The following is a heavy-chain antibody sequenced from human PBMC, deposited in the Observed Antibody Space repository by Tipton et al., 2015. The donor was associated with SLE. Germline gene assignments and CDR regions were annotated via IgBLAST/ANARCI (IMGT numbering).Heavy chain of an antibody. D-gene: IGHD2-15*01. CDR2: IYYSGST. Sequence: TLSLTCAVYGGSFSGYYWSWIRQHPGKGLEWIGYIYYSGSTYYNPSLKSRVTISVDTSKNQFSLKLSSVTAADTAVYYCARGGSGGDAFDIWGQGTMVTVSS. CDR1: GGSFSGYY. J-gene: IGHJ3*02. V-gene: IGHV4-34*01. CDR3: ARGGSGGDAFDI.